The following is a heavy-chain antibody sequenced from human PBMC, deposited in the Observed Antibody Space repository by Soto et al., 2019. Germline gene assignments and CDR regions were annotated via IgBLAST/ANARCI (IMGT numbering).Heavy chain of an antibody. Sequence: GASVKVSCKASGGTFSSYAISWVRQTPGQGLEWMGGIIPIFGTANYAQKFQGRVTITADKSTSTAYMELSSLRSEDTAVYYCARGVGVVIGLYYYGMDVWGPGTTVTVYS. V-gene: IGHV1-69*06. CDR2: IIPIFGTA. D-gene: IGHD3-3*01. J-gene: IGHJ6*02. CDR3: ARGVGVVIGLYYYGMDV. CDR1: GGTFSSYA.